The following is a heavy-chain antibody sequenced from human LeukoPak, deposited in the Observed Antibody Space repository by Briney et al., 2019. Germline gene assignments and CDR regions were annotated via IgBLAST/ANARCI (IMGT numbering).Heavy chain of an antibody. CDR2: IYYSGST. D-gene: IGHD4-23*01. J-gene: IGHJ4*02. CDR1: GGSISSGDYY. V-gene: IGHV4-30-4*01. Sequence: SETLSLTCTVSGGSISSGDYYWSWIRQPPGKGLEWIGYIYYSGSTYYSPSLKSRVTISVDTSKDQFSLKLSSVTAADTAVYHCASRGGTAYFDYWGQGTLVTVSS. CDR3: ASRGGTAYFDY.